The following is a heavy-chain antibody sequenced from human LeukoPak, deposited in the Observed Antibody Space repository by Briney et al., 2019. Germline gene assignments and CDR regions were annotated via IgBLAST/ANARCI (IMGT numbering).Heavy chain of an antibody. CDR2: ISNSGGTI. CDR1: GFTFSSFE. D-gene: IGHD2-8*02. Sequence: GSLRLSCAASGFTFSSFEMNWVRQAPGKGLEWISYISNSGGTIYYPDSVKGRFTISRDDAKNSLYLQMNSLRAEDTAVYYCARSWSRKAPFDYWGQGTLVTVSS. V-gene: IGHV3-48*03. CDR3: ARSWSRKAPFDY. J-gene: IGHJ4*02.